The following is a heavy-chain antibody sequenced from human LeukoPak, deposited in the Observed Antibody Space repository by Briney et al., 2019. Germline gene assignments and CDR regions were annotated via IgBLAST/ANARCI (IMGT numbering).Heavy chain of an antibody. CDR1: GFNFSSYA. CDR3: ARTGWELLTRDY. CDR2: ISYDGSNK. V-gene: IGHV3-30*04. Sequence: GGSLRLSCAASGFNFSSYAMHWVRQAPGKGLEWVAVISYDGSNKYYADSVKGRFTISRDNSKNTLYLQMNSMRAEDTAVYYCARTGWELLTRDYWGQGTLVTVSS. D-gene: IGHD1-26*01. J-gene: IGHJ4*02.